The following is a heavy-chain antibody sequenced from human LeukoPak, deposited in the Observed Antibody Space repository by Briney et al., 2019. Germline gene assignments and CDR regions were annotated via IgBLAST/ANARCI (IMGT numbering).Heavy chain of an antibody. J-gene: IGHJ4*02. CDR2: INPSGGST. CDR1: GYTFTSYY. Sequence: GASVKVSCKASGYTFTSYYMHWVRQAPGQGLEWMGIINPSGGSTSYAQRFQGRVTMTRDTSTSTVYMELSSLRSEDTAVYYCARDSPDAYYFDYWGQGTLVTVSS. V-gene: IGHV1-46*01. CDR3: ARDSPDAYYFDY. D-gene: IGHD1-14*01.